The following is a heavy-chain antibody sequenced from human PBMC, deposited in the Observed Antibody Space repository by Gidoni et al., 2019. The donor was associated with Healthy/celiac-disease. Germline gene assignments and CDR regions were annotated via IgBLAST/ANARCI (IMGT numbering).Heavy chain of an antibody. CDR2: INHSGST. CDR1: GGSFSGYY. V-gene: IGHV4-34*01. J-gene: IGHJ3*02. Sequence: QVQLQQWGAGLLKPSETLSLTCAVYGGSFSGYYWSWIRQPPGKGLEWIGEINHSGSTNYNPSLKSRVTISVDTSKNQFSLKRSSVTAADTAVYYCARGNYDFWSGYSRRAFDIWGQGTMVTVSS. CDR3: ARGNYDFWSGYSRRAFDI. D-gene: IGHD3-3*01.